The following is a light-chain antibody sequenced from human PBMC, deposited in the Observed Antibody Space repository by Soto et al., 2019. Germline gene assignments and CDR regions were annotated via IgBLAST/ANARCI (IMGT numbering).Light chain of an antibody. J-gene: IGKJ4*01. CDR2: DTS. CDR1: QSVGGH. CDR3: QQRYIWPLT. Sequence: EIVLTQCPDSLSLSPGDRATLSCRASQSVGGHLAWYQQRPGQTPRLLIFDTSVTATGIPARVSGSGSGTDLTLTITSLEPEDSAVYDCQQRYIWPLTFGGGPWLEIK. V-gene: IGKV3-11*01.